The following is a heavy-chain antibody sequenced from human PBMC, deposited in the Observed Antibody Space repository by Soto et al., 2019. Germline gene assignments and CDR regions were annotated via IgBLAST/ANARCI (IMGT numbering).Heavy chain of an antibody. CDR3: AASCVGCGGFNYFGMGV. D-gene: IGHD2-21*01. CDR1: GASISSGGYY. Sequence: QVQLQESGPGLVKPSQTLSLTCSVSGASISSGGYYWNWIRQHPGKGLEWIGYIYYSGTTYYNPSLKRRVTISVDTSKNLCSQRLSSVTAAYTAVYYCAASCVGCGGFNYFGMGVWGQGTTVTFSS. J-gene: IGHJ6*02. CDR2: IYYSGTT. V-gene: IGHV4-31*03.